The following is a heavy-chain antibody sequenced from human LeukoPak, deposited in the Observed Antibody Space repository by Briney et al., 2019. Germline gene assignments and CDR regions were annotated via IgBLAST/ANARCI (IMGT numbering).Heavy chain of an antibody. D-gene: IGHD3-22*01. J-gene: IGHJ2*01. CDR1: GDSISSSSYY. CDR3: GRPNYYDSSGPFDL. Sequence: SETLSLTCTVSGDSISSSSYYRGWIRQPPGKGLGWTGSIYYSGSTYYNPSLKSRVTISVDTSKNQFSLKLSSVTAADTAVYYCGRPNYYDSSGPFDLWGRGTLVTVSS. V-gene: IGHV4-39*01. CDR2: IYYSGST.